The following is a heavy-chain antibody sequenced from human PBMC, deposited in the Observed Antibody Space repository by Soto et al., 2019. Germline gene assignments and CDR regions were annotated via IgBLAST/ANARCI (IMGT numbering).Heavy chain of an antibody. D-gene: IGHD1-26*01. J-gene: IGHJ4*02. CDR1: GGSFSGYY. Sequence: PSETLSLTCAVYGGSFSGYYWSWIRQPPGKGLEWIGEINHRGRTNYNPSLKSRVTISVDTSKNQFSLKLSSVTAADTAVYYCARGGRIVGATSLFXYWDQGTLVXVSS. CDR2: INHRGRT. V-gene: IGHV4-34*01. CDR3: ARGGRIVGATSLFXY.